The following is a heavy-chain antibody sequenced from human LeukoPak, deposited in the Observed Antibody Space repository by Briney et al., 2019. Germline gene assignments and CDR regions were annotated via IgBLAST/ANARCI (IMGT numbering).Heavy chain of an antibody. D-gene: IGHD2-2*01. V-gene: IGHV3-23*01. J-gene: IGHJ4*02. CDR1: GFTFDDYG. CDR3: AKDPKILVVPNYFDY. Sequence: HPGGSLRLSCAASGFTFDDYGMSWVRQAPGKGLEWVSAISGSGGSTYYADSVKGRFTISGDNSKNTLYLQMNSLRAEDTAVYYCAKDPKILVVPNYFDYWGQGTLVTVSS. CDR2: ISGSGGST.